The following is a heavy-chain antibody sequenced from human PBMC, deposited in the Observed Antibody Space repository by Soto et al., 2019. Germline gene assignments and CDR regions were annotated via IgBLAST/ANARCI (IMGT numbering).Heavy chain of an antibody. CDR3: ARGAYCDGDCSSELDF. D-gene: IGHD2-21*02. Sequence: KGLEWVAVISYDGSNKYYADSVKGRFTISRDNSKNTLYLQMNSLRAEDTAVYYCARGAYCDGDCSSELDFCGQRPLVSV. CDR2: ISYDGSNK. J-gene: IGHJ4*02. V-gene: IGHV3-30-3*01.